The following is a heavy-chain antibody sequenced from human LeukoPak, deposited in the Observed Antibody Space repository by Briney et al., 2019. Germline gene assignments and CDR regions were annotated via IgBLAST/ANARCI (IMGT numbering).Heavy chain of an antibody. CDR2: IWYDGSNK. J-gene: IGHJ4*02. D-gene: IGHD6-13*01. CDR3: AKDLKYSSSWYVRGFDY. CDR1: GFTFSSYG. V-gene: IGHV3-33*06. Sequence: PGRSLRLSCAASGFTFSSYGMHWVRQAPGKGLEWVAVIWYDGSNKYYEDSVKGRFTISRDNSKNKLYLQMTSLRAEDTAVYYCAKDLKYSSSWYVRGFDYWGQGTLVTVSS.